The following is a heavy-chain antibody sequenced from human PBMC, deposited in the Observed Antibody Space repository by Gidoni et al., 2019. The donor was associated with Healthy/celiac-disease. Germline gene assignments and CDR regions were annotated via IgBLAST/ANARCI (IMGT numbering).Heavy chain of an antibody. CDR1: GYPFPSYD. V-gene: IGHV1-8*01. CDR3: ARAVGPAQTYNWFDP. J-gene: IGHJ5*02. D-gene: IGHD1-26*01. CDR2: MKPNSGNT. Sequence: QVQLVQSGSEVKKPGASVKVSCKASGYPFPSYDINWVRQATGQGLEWMGWMKPNSGNTGYAQKFQGRVTMTRNTSISTAYMELSSLRSEDTAVYYCARAVGPAQTYNWFDPWGQGTLVTVSS.